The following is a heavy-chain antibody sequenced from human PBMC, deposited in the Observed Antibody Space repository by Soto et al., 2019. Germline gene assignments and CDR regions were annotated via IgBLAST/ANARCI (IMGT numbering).Heavy chain of an antibody. CDR2: IYPGDSDT. J-gene: IGHJ3*02. Sequence: GESLKISCKGSGYSFTSYWIGWVRQMPGKGLEWMGIIYPGDSDTRYSPSFQGQVTISADKSISTAYLQWSSLKASDTAMYYCARPIKYYDILTGPDAFDIWGQGTMVIVSS. CDR3: ARPIKYYDILTGPDAFDI. V-gene: IGHV5-51*01. CDR1: GYSFTSYW. D-gene: IGHD3-9*01.